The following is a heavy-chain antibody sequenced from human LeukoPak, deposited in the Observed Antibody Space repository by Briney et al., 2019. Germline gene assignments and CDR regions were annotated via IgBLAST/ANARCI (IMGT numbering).Heavy chain of an antibody. CDR1: GFTFSTYA. CDR2: ISGSGGIT. J-gene: IGHJ4*02. CDR3: AKDRAIGTVGYFDY. D-gene: IGHD1-1*01. V-gene: IGHV3-23*01. Sequence: GGSLRLSCAAPGFTFSTYALSWVRQAPGRGLEWVSGISGSGGITYYADSVKGRFTISRDNSKNTLYLQMNSLRADDTAVYYCAKDRAIGTVGYFDYWGQGTLVTVSS.